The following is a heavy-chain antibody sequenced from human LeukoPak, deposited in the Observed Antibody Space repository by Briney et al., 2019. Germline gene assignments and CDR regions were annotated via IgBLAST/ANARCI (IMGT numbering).Heavy chain of an antibody. CDR1: GGSISSYY. D-gene: IGHD5-24*01. CDR2: IYYSGST. Sequence: SETLSLTCTVSGGSISSYYWSWIRQPPGKGLEWIGYIYYSGSTNYNTSLKSRVTISVDTSKNQFSLKLSSVTAADTAVYYCARVGRDGYNYFDYWGQGTLVTVSS. J-gene: IGHJ4*02. CDR3: ARVGRDGYNYFDY. V-gene: IGHV4-59*01.